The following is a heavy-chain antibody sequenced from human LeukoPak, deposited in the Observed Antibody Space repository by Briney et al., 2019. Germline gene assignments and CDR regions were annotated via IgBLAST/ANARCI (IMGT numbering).Heavy chain of an antibody. Sequence: ASVKVSCKASGYTFTSYYMHWVRQATGQGLEWMGWMNPNSGNTGYAQKFQGRVTITRNTSISTAYMELSSLRSEDTAVYYCARRRSGWYGSFDPWGQGTLVTVSS. CDR3: ARRRSGWYGSFDP. CDR1: GYTFTSYY. D-gene: IGHD6-19*01. J-gene: IGHJ5*02. CDR2: MNPNSGNT. V-gene: IGHV1-8*03.